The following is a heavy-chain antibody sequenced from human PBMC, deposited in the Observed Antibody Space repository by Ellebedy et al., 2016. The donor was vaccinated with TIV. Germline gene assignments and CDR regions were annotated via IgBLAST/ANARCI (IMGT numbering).Heavy chain of an antibody. CDR1: ASTSSSCA. CDR2: IRGNGGSP. V-gene: IGHV3-23*01. CDR3: AKNMRTVTTTNDY. J-gene: IGHJ4*02. D-gene: IGHD4-17*01. Sequence: GGSLRLSCAASASTSSSCAMSWVRQAPGKGLEWVSSIRGNGGSPIYPDSVKCRFTISRDNSKNTLYLQMNSLRAEDTDIYYCAKNMRTVTTTNDYWGQGTLVTVSS.